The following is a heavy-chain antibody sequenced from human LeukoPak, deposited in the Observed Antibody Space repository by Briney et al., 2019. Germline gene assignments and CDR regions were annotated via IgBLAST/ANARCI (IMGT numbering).Heavy chain of an antibody. V-gene: IGHV3-21*01. CDR1: GFTFSSYT. CDR3: ARVGLDTAMVTGVYYYYYSMDV. Sequence: GGSLRLSCAASGFTFSSYTMTWVRQAPGKGLEWVSSISSSSGYIYYADSVKGRFTISRDNAKNSLYLQMNSLRAEDTAVYYCARVGLDTAMVTGVYYYYYSMDVWGKGTTVTVSS. D-gene: IGHD5-18*01. J-gene: IGHJ6*03. CDR2: ISSSSGYI.